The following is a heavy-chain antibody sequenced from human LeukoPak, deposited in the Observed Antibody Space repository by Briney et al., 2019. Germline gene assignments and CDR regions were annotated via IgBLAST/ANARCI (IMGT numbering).Heavy chain of an antibody. Sequence: GGSLRLSCAASGFTFSSYAMSWVRQAPGKGLEWVSAISGSGGSTYYADSVKGRFTISRDNSKNTLYLHMNSLSAEDTAVYYCAKDLTYQLLVDNAFDIWGQGTMVTVSS. V-gene: IGHV3-23*01. J-gene: IGHJ3*02. D-gene: IGHD2-2*01. CDR2: ISGSGGST. CDR1: GFTFSSYA. CDR3: AKDLTYQLLVDNAFDI.